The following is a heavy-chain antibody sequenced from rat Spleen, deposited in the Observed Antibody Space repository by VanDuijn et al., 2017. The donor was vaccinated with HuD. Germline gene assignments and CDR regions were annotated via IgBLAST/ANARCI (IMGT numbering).Heavy chain of an antibody. J-gene: IGHJ4*01. CDR2: ISTGGGNT. V-gene: IGHV5-25*01. Sequence: EVQLVESGGGLVQPGRSLKLSCAASGFTFSNYYMAWVRQAPTKGLEWVASISTGGGNTYYLDSVKGRFTISRDNAKSTLYLQMNSLRSEDKAAYYCTRDYGYNYGVMDAWGQGASVTVSS. CDR1: GFTFSNYY. CDR3: TRDYGYNYGVMDA. D-gene: IGHD1-9*01.